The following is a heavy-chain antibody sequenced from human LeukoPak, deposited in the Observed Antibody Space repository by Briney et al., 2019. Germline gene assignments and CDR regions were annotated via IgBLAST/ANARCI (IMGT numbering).Heavy chain of an antibody. CDR3: ARDATPGYFDY. V-gene: IGHV3-53*01. CDR2: IYSGGST. Sequence: PGGSLRLSCAASGFTVSSNYVSWVRQAPGKGLEWVSVIYSGGSTYYADSVRGRFTISRDNSKNTLYLQMNSPRAEDTAVYYCARDATPGYFDYWGQGTLVTVSS. J-gene: IGHJ4*02. CDR1: GFTVSSNY.